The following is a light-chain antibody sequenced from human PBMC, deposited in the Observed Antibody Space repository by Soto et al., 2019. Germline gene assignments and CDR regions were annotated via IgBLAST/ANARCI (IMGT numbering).Light chain of an antibody. CDR1: SSDVGAYKY. Sequence: QSALTQPPSASGSPGQSVTISCNGTSSDVGAYKYVSWYQQYPGKAPKLMIYEVSKRPSGVPDRFSGSKSGNTASLTVSGLQAEDEADYYCTSYAGSNIWVFGGGTKVTVL. CDR2: EVS. CDR3: TSYAGSNIWV. J-gene: IGLJ3*02. V-gene: IGLV2-8*01.